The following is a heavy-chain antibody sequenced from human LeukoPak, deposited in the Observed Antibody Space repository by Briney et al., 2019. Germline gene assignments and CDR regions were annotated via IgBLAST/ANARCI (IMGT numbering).Heavy chain of an antibody. CDR1: GGTFSSYA. J-gene: IGHJ3*02. CDR2: IIPILGIA. V-gene: IGHV1-69*04. Sequence: SVKVSCKASGGTFSSYAISWVRQAPGQGLEWMGRIIPILGIANYAQKFRGRVTITADKSTSTAYMELSSLRSEDTAVYYCARGLPLAYCGGDCYSNDAFDIWGQGTMVTVSS. D-gene: IGHD2-21*02. CDR3: ARGLPLAYCGGDCYSNDAFDI.